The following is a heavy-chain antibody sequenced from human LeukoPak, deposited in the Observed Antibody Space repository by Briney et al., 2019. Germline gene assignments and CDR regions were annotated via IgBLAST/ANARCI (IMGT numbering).Heavy chain of an antibody. D-gene: IGHD5-18*01. Sequence: SETLSLTCAVYGGSFSGYYWSWIRQPPGKGLEWIGEINHSGSTNHNPSLKSRVTISVDTSKNQFSLKLSSVTAADTAVYYCARGPPGSYGYYYGMGVWGKGTTVTVSS. CDR3: ARGPPGSYGYYYGMGV. J-gene: IGHJ6*04. CDR1: GGSFSGYY. CDR2: INHSGST. V-gene: IGHV4-34*01.